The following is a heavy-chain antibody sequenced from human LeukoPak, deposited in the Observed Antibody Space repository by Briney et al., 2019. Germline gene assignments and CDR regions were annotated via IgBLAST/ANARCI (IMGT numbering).Heavy chain of an antibody. CDR2: INPSGGST. V-gene: IGHV1-46*01. CDR3: AAIAAAGTPTYYYYYYMDV. Sequence: ASVKVSCKASGYTFTSYYMHWVRQAPGQGLEWMGIINPSGGSTSYAQKFQGRVAMTRDTSTGTVYMELSSLRSEDTAVYYCAAIAAAGTPTYYYYYYMDVWGKGTTVTVSS. D-gene: IGHD6-13*01. CDR1: GYTFTSYY. J-gene: IGHJ6*03.